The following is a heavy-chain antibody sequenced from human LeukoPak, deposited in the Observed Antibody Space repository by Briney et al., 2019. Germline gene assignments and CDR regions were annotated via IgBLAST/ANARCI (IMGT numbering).Heavy chain of an antibody. CDR1: GFTFSSYA. J-gene: IGHJ5*02. V-gene: IGHV3-23*01. D-gene: IGHD5-18*01. CDR3: AKDGNLRGYSYGPGVHWFDP. CDR2: ISGSGGST. Sequence: GGSLRLSCAASGFTFSSYAMSWVRQAPGKGLEWVSAISGSGGSTYYADSVKGRFTISRDNSKNTLYLQMNSLRAEDTAVYYCAKDGNLRGYSYGPGVHWFDPWGQGTLATVSS.